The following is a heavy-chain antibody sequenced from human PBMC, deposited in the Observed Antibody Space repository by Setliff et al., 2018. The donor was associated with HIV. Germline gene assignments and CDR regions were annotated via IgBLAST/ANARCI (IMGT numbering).Heavy chain of an antibody. CDR3: ATFVPRTSASRPVDV. D-gene: IGHD2-2*01. V-gene: IGHV4-61*05. CDR1: GGSISRSHLY. CDR2: TYYSGRT. Sequence: SETLSLTCTVSGGSISRSHLYWGWIRQPPGKGLEWIGYTYYSGRTNYNPSLKSRVTISVDTSRNQFSLKLSSVTAADTAVYFCATFVPRTSASRPVDVWGKGTTVTVSS. J-gene: IGHJ6*04.